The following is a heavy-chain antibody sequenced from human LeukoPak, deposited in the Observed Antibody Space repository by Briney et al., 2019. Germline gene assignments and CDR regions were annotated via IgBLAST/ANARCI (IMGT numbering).Heavy chain of an antibody. D-gene: IGHD6-13*01. Sequence: SETLSLTCTVSGGSISGYFWSWIRQPPGKGLEWIGYVYYSGSTSYNPSLKSRVAISVDTSKSQFSLRLSSVTAADTAVYYCARGIAAAVDYWGQGTLVTVSS. CDR1: GGSISGYF. V-gene: IGHV4-59*08. CDR3: ARGIAAAVDY. CDR2: VYYSGST. J-gene: IGHJ4*02.